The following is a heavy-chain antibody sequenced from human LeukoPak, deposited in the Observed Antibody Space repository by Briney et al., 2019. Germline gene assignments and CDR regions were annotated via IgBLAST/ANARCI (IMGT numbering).Heavy chain of an antibody. CDR2: IFYTGST. J-gene: IGHJ4*02. CDR3: ARQKYWGQLTWIQLWFDY. V-gene: IGHV4-39*01. Sequence: SETLSLTCSVSGASISSSRYYWGWIRQPPRRGLEWIGNIFYTGSTFYNPSLRSRVTISVDTSKNQFSLKLSSVTAADTAVYYCARQKYWGQLTWIQLWFDYWGQGTLVTVSS. CDR1: GASISSSRYY. D-gene: IGHD5-18*01.